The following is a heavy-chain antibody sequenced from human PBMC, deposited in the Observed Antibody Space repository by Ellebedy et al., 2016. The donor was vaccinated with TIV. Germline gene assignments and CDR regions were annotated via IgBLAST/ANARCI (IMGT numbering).Heavy chain of an antibody. J-gene: IGHJ4*02. V-gene: IGHV3-30*03. CDR1: GFTFSSYG. D-gene: IGHD3-22*01. CDR3: AGPYDYYFDY. Sequence: GGSLRLXCAASGFTFSSYGMHWVRQAPGKGLEWVAVISYDGTNQYYADSVKGRFTISRDNSKSTLYLQVNSLRAEDTAVYYCAGPYDYYFDYWGLGTLVTVSS. CDR2: ISYDGTNQ.